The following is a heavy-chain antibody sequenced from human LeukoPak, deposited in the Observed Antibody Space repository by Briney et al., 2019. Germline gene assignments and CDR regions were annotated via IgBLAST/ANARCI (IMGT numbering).Heavy chain of an antibody. Sequence: ASVKVSCKASGGTFSSSATSWVRQAPGQGLEWMGGIIPMFGTANYAQKFQGRVTITADESTSTAYMELRSLRSEDTAAYYCATDQPPLISAAGVYWGQGTLVTVSS. V-gene: IGHV1-69*01. CDR1: GGTFSSSA. D-gene: IGHD6-25*01. J-gene: IGHJ4*02. CDR3: ATDQPPLISAAGVY. CDR2: IIPMFGTA.